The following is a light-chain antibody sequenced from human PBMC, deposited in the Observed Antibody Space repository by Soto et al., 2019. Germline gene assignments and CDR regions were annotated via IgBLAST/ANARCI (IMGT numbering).Light chain of an antibody. CDR1: SSGVGGYNY. J-gene: IGLJ2*01. CDR3: SSYKTSSTVVV. Sequence: QSALTQPASGSGSPGQSITISCTGTSSGVGGYNYVSWYQQYPGKAPQLMIFGVSDRPSGVSNRFSGSKSGNTASLTISGLQAEDEADYYCSSYKTSSTVVVFGGGTKLTVL. V-gene: IGLV2-14*01. CDR2: GVS.